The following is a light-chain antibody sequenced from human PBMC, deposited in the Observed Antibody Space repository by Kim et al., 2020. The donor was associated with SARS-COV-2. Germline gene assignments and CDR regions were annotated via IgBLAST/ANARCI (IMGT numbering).Light chain of an antibody. CDR1: ESNKNL. V-gene: IGKV1-39*01. Sequence: SSCVGDRVTITWRSSESNKNLINWFEQRPGRAPNLLVFAAYSLQSGAPSRFSDAGSGTDFTLTIDTLQPEDFASYFCQQSYGTPYTCGQETKLDI. CDR2: AAY. J-gene: IGKJ2*01. CDR3: QQSYGTPYT.